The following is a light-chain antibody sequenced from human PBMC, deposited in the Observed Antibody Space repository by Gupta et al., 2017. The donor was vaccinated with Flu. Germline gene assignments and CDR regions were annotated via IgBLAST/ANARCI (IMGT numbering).Light chain of an antibody. V-gene: IGKV3-11*01. CDR3: QQRISWPIT. J-gene: IGKJ5*01. Sequence: EIVLTQSPATLSLSPGERATPSCRASQSVASYLAWYQQKPGQAPRLLISDASIRATAIPARFSGSGSGTDFTLTISSLQPEDFALYYCQQRISWPITFGQGTRLEIK. CDR1: QSVASY. CDR2: DAS.